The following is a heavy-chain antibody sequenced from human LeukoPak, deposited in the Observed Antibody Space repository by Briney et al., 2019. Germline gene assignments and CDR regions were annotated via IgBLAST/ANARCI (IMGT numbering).Heavy chain of an antibody. CDR3: ARMQTMIVVVRGNWFDP. J-gene: IGHJ5*02. V-gene: IGHV4-31*03. D-gene: IGHD3-22*01. Sequence: PSETLSLTCTVSGGSISSGGYYWSWIRQHPGKGLEWIGYIYYSGSTYYNPSLKSRVTISVDTSKNQFSLKLSSVTAADTAVYYCARMQTMIVVVRGNWFDPWGQGTLVTVSS. CDR1: GGSISSGGYY. CDR2: IYYSGST.